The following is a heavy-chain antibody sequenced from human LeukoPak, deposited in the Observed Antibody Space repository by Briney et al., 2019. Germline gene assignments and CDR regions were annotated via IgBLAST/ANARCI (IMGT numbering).Heavy chain of an antibody. CDR2: ISGIGTTT. CDR1: GFTFSSYA. D-gene: IGHD4-17*01. CDR3: AREEGYGDSYFDY. J-gene: IGHJ4*02. V-gene: IGHV3-23*01. Sequence: GGSLRLSYTASGFTFSSYAMTWVRQAPGKGLECVSVISGIGTTTYYADSVKGRFTISRDNSKNTLYLQMNSLRAEDTAVYYCAREEGYGDSYFDYWGQGTLVTVSS.